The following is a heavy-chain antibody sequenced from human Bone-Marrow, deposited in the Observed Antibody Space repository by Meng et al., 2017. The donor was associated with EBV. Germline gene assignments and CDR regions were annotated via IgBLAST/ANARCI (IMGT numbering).Heavy chain of an antibody. V-gene: IGHV2-5*02. CDR3: ARRLRYNNWLFDL. CDR1: GFSLTSGVG. D-gene: IGHD3-9*01. J-gene: IGHJ4*02. Sequence: QITLKESGPTLVIPXXTPTLXCTFSGFSLTSGVGVGWIRQPPGKALEWLALIHWDDEKRYSPSLESRLTITKDTSKNEVVLTMTNMDPVDTATYYCARRLRYNNWLFDLWGPGTLVTVSS. CDR2: IHWDDEK.